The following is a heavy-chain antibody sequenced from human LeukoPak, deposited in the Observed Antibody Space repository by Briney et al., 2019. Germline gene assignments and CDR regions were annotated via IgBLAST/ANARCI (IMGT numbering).Heavy chain of an antibody. J-gene: IGHJ4*02. CDR3: ARAGTGVQGVITV. Sequence: SETLSLTCTVSGGSVRSGSYYWSWVRQPPGKGLGWIGYIYYSGSTNYNPSLKSRVTISVDTSKNQFSLKLSSVTAADTAVYYCARAGTGVQGVITVWGQGTLVTVSS. CDR2: IYYSGST. D-gene: IGHD3-10*01. V-gene: IGHV4-61*01. CDR1: GGSVRSGSYY.